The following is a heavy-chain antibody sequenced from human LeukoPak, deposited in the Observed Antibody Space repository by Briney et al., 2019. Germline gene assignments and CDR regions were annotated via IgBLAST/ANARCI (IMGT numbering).Heavy chain of an antibody. CDR1: GFTFSGSA. CDR3: TRHLIEDYMDV. D-gene: IGHD3-22*01. CDR2: IRSKANSYAT. V-gene: IGHV3-73*01. Sequence: GGSLRLSCAASGFTFSGSAMHWVRQASGKGLEWVGRIRSKANSYATAYAASVKGRFTISRDDSKNTAYLQMNSLKTEDTAVYYCTRHLIEDYMDVWGKGTTVTVSS. J-gene: IGHJ6*03.